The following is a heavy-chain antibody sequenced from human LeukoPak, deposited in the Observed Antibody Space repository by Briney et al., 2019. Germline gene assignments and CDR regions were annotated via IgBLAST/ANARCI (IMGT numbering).Heavy chain of an antibody. D-gene: IGHD2-15*01. CDR3: ARVGCTGGSCKPYHYYGMDV. CDR2: IWYDGSNK. CDR1: GFTFRNYG. Sequence: GGSLRLSCAASGFTFRNYGMLRVRQAPGKGLEWVAVIWYDGSNKYYADSVKGRFTISRDNSKNTLYLQMNSLRVEDTAVYYCARVGCTGGSCKPYHYYGMDVWGQGTTVTVSS. V-gene: IGHV3-33*01. J-gene: IGHJ6*02.